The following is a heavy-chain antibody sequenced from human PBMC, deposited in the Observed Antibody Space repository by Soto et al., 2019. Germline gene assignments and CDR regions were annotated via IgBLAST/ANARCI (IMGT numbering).Heavy chain of an antibody. CDR3: ATGSSSSRGLDY. V-gene: IGHV1-69*13. D-gene: IGHD6-6*01. CDR2: IIPIFGTA. Sequence: ASVKVSCKASGGTFSSYAISWVRQAPGQGLEWMGGIIPIFGTANYAQKFQDRVTITADESTSTAYMELSSLRSEDTAVYYWATGSSSSRGLDYWGQGTLITVSS. CDR1: GGTFSSYA. J-gene: IGHJ4*02.